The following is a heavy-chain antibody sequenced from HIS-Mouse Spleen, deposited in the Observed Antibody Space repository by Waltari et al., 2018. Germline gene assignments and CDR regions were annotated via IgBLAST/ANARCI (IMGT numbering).Heavy chain of an antibody. D-gene: IGHD1-26*01. CDR3: ARYSGSLDY. CDR2: ISYDGSNK. V-gene: IGHV3-30-3*01. Sequence: QVQLVESGGGVVQPGRSLRLSCAASGLPFSTYPMPGVRQATGKGLEWVAVISYDGSNKYYADSVKGRFTISRDNSKNTLYLQMNSLRAEDTAVYYCARYSGSLDYWGQGTLVTVSS. J-gene: IGHJ4*02. CDR1: GLPFSTYP.